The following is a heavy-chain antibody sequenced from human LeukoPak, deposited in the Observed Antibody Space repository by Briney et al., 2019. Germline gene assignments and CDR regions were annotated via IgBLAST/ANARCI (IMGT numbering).Heavy chain of an antibody. Sequence: PGGSLRLACAASGFTVSSNYMSWDRQAPGKGLEWVSVIYSGGTIYYADSVKGRFTISRDNSKNTLYLQMNSLRAEDTAVYYCARYYYHSSGYYYFDYWGQGTLVTVSS. V-gene: IGHV3-53*01. CDR2: IYSGGTI. D-gene: IGHD3-22*01. J-gene: IGHJ4*02. CDR3: ARYYYHSSGYYYFDY. CDR1: GFTVSSNY.